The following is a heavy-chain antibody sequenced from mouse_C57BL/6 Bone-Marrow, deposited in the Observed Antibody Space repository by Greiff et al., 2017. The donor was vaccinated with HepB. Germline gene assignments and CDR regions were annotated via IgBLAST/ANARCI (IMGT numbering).Heavy chain of an antibody. J-gene: IGHJ2*01. Sequence: EVQGVESGGGLVKPGGSLKLSCAASGFTFSSYAMSWVRQTPEKRLEWVATISDGGSYTYDPDNVKGRFTISRDNAKNNLYLQMSHLKSEDTAMYYCARDSRWLPYYLDDWGQGTTLTVSS. CDR3: ARDSRWLPYYLDD. CDR1: GFTFSSYA. D-gene: IGHD2-3*01. CDR2: ISDGGSYT. V-gene: IGHV5-4*01.